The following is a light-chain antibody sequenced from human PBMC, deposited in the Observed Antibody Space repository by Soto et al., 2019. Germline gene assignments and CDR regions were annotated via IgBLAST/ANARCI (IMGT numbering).Light chain of an antibody. V-gene: IGKV3-20*01. CDR1: QSVSGNY. CDR2: GAS. J-gene: IGKJ1*01. Sequence: EIVLTQSPVTLSLSPWERATLSCRASQSVSGNYVAWFQQKNGQAPRLLIYGASSRATGIPDRFSGSGSETDFTLTISRLEPEDFGVYYCQQYGRSPWTFGQGTKVDIK. CDR3: QQYGRSPWT.